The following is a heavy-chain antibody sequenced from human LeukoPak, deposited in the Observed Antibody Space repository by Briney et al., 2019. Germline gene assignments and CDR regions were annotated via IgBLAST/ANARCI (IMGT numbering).Heavy chain of an antibody. V-gene: IGHV1-18*01. D-gene: IGHD6-13*01. J-gene: IGHJ5*02. CDR2: ISTYNGNA. CDR3: ARPFMEQLVPFDP. Sequence: ASVKVSCKASGYTFTSYGISWVRQAPGQGLEWMGWISTYNGNANYAQKLQGRVTLTTDTSTNTAYMELTSLRSDDTAVYYCARPFMEQLVPFDPWGQGTLVTVSS. CDR1: GYTFTSYG.